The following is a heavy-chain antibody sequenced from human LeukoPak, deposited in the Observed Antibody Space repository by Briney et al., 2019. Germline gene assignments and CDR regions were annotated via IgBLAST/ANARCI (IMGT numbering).Heavy chain of an antibody. V-gene: IGHV3-30-3*01. CDR1: GFTFSSYA. Sequence: GGSLRLSCAASGFTFSSYAMHWVRQAPGKGLEWVAVISYDGSNKYYADSVKGRFTIFRDNSKNTLYLQMNSLRAEDTAVYYCAGDANDYGDYLNYFDYWGQGTLVTVSS. D-gene: IGHD4-17*01. CDR3: AGDANDYGDYLNYFDY. CDR2: ISYDGSNK. J-gene: IGHJ4*02.